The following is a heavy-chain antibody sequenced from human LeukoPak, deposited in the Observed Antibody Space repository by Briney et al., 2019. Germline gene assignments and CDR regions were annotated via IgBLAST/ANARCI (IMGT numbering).Heavy chain of an antibody. CDR1: KFAFSSYA. CDR3: AKRPLYSGSYGYFDY. D-gene: IGHD1-26*01. Sequence: GGSLRLSCAASKFAFSSYAMSWVRQAPGKGPEWVSAISGGGGNTYYADSVKGRFTISRDNSKNTLYLQMNSLRAEDTAVYYCAKRPLYSGSYGYFDYWGQGTLVTVSS. V-gene: IGHV3-23*01. CDR2: ISGGGGNT. J-gene: IGHJ4*02.